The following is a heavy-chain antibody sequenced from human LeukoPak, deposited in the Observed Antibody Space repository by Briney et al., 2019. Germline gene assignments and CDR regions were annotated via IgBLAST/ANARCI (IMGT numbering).Heavy chain of an antibody. V-gene: IGHV1-24*01. CDR3: ATDTKIAVAGVFFIY. Sequence: GASVKVSCKVSGYTLTELSMHWVRQAPGKRLERMGDFDPEDGETIYAQNFQGRVTMTEDTSTDTAYMELSSLRSEDTAVYYCATDTKIAVAGVFFIYWGQGTLVTVSS. D-gene: IGHD3-22*01. CDR1: GYTLTELS. CDR2: FDPEDGET. J-gene: IGHJ4*02.